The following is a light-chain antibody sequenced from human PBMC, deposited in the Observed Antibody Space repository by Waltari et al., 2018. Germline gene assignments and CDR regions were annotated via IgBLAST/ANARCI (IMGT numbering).Light chain of an antibody. J-gene: IGLJ3*02. CDR3: SSYTSSSTLLV. CDR2: DVS. Sequence: QSALTQPASVAGSPGQSITISCTGSSSAVGGYNYFSWYQPHQGKTPKLRIYDVSNRPSGVSNRFSGSKSGNTASLTISGLQAEDEADYYCSSYTSSSTLLVFGGGTKLTVL. CDR1: SSAVGGYNY. V-gene: IGLV2-14*01.